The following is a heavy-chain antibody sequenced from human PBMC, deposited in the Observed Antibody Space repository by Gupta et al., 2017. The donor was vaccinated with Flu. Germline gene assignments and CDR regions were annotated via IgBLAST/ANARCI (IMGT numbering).Heavy chain of an antibody. D-gene: IGHD3-16*01. CDR3: ALITKYYFDF. J-gene: IGHJ4*02. Sequence: SCATSGFTFGNYEMHWVRQAPGKGLEWVSSITWNSGTIGYADSVKGRFTISRDNVKSLLYLQMSSLRPEDTAFYFCALITKYYFDFWGQGTLVTVSS. CDR2: ITWNSGTI. CDR1: GFTFGNYE. V-gene: IGHV3-9*01.